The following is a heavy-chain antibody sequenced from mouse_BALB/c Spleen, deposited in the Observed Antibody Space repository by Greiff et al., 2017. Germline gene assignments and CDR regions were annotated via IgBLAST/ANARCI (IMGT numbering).Heavy chain of an antibody. CDR2: INPGSGGT. CDR3: ARAYYRYSYAMDY. CDR1: GYAFTNSL. Sequence: VQLQQSGAELVRPGTSVKVSCKASGYAFTNSLIEWVKQRPGQGLEWIGVINPGSGGTNYNEKFKGKATLTADKSSSTAYMQLSSLTSDDSAVYFCARAYYRYSYAMDYWGQGTSVTVSS. D-gene: IGHD2-14*01. J-gene: IGHJ4*01. V-gene: IGHV1-54*01.